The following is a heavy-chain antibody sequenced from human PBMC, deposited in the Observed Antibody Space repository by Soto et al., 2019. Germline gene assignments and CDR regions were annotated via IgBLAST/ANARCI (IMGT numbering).Heavy chain of an antibody. V-gene: IGHV4-34*01. CDR1: GGSFSGYY. D-gene: IGHD5-18*01. J-gene: IGHJ4*02. CDR2: INHSGST. Sequence: SETLSLTCAVYGGSFSGYYWTWIRQPPGTGLEWIGEINHSGSTNYNPSLKSRVTISVDTSKNQFSLKLTSVTAADTAVYYCARDSGYSYGPIDYWGQGTLVTVSS. CDR3: ARDSGYSYGPIDY.